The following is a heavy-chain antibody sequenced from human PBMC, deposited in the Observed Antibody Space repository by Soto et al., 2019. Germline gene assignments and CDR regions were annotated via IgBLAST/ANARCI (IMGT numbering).Heavy chain of an antibody. CDR2: ISGSGGST. CDR3: ARGGYSGYDPDY. CDR1: GFTFSSYA. D-gene: IGHD5-12*01. V-gene: IGHV3-23*01. Sequence: EVQLLESGGGLVQPGGSLRLSCAASGFTFSSYAMSWARQAPGKGLEWVSAISGSGGSTYYADSVKGRFTISRDNSKNTLYLQMNSLRAEDTAVYYCARGGYSGYDPDYWGQGTLVTVSS. J-gene: IGHJ4*02.